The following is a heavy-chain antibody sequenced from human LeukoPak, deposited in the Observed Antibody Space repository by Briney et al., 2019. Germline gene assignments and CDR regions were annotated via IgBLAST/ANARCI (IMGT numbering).Heavy chain of an antibody. CDR2: INPNTGGT. J-gene: IGHJ4*01. Sequence: ASVKVSCQASGYTFTDYYFHWVRQVPGQGLECMGWINPNTGGTNYPQKFQGRVTMTRDTSISAAYMELTSLRSDDTAVYYCARDLGATTGAPWYYFDFWGQGALVTVSS. CDR1: GYTFTDYY. D-gene: IGHD1-26*01. CDR3: ARDLGATTGAPWYYFDF. V-gene: IGHV1-2*02.